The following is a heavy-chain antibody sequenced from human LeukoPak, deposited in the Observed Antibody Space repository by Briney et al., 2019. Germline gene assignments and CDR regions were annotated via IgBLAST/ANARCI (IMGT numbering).Heavy chain of an antibody. Sequence: SETLSLTCTVSGGSISSSSAYWGWIRQPPGKGLEWIGSIYYSKNTYCNPSLKSRVTISADTSKNQFSLTLGSVSATDTAVYYCVSPRGLSYGYFDYWGQGTLVTVSS. CDR3: VSPRGLSYGYFDY. D-gene: IGHD5-18*01. V-gene: IGHV4-39*01. J-gene: IGHJ4*02. CDR2: IYYSKNT. CDR1: GGSISSSSAY.